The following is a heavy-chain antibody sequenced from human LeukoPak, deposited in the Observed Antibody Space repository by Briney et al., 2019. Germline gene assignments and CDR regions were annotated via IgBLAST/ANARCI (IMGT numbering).Heavy chain of an antibody. V-gene: IGHV3-33*01. D-gene: IGHD6-19*01. CDR3: ARGGSTDPWLAPDY. CDR2: IWFDGSKK. J-gene: IGHJ4*02. CDR1: GFTFSSYD. Sequence: PGGSLRLSCAASGFTFSSYDMHWVRQAPGKGLEWVAVIWFDGSKKYYVDSVKGRFTIARDNSKNTLYLQMNSLRAEDTAVYYCARGGSTDPWLAPDYWGQGTLVTVSS.